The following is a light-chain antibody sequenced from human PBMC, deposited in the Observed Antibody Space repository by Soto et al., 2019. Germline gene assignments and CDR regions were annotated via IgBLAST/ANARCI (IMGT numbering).Light chain of an antibody. CDR1: QSVSSS. CDR2: GAS. CDR3: QQYNNWPLYT. V-gene: IGKV3-15*01. Sequence: EIVMTQSPATLSVSPGERATLTCRASQSVSSSLAWYQQKPGQAPRLLIYGASTRATGIPARFSGSRSGTEFTLTISSLQSEDFAVYYCQQYNNWPLYTFGQGTKLEIQ. J-gene: IGKJ2*01.